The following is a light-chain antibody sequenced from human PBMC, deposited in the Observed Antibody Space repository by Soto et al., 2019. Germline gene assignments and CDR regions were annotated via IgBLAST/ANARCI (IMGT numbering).Light chain of an antibody. J-gene: IGKJ2*01. CDR1: QSLVNSAGNTF. CDR3: MQGSHWPFT. Sequence: DLVMTQSPLSLPVTLGQPASISCRSTQSLVNSAGNTFLNWFHQRPGQSPRRLSYKASYRDSGVPDRFSGSWSGTDFTLKISRVEAYDVGVYYCMQGSHWPFTFGQGTKLEIK. CDR2: KAS. V-gene: IGKV2-30*01.